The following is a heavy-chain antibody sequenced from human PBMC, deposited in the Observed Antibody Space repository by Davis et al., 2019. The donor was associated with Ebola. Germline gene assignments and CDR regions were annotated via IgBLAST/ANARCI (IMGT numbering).Heavy chain of an antibody. CDR2: INAGNGNT. V-gene: IGHV1-3*01. J-gene: IGHJ4*02. D-gene: IGHD1-26*01. CDR1: GYTFTNFP. Sequence: AASVKVSCKASGYTFTNFPMHWVRQAPGQRLEWMGWINAGNGNTKYSQKFQGRVTITRDTSASTAYMELSSLRSEDTAVYYCARGLSEIVGATDYWGQGTLVTVSS. CDR3: ARGLSEIVGATDY.